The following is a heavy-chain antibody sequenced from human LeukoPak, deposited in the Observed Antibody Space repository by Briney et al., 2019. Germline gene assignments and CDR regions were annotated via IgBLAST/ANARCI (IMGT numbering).Heavy chain of an antibody. V-gene: IGHV3-11*01. CDR3: ARPGYDFWSGLLGGTDY. CDR1: GFTFSDYY. D-gene: IGHD3-3*01. Sequence: GGSLRLSCAASGFTFSDYYMSWIRQAPGKGLEWVSYISSSGSTIYYADSVKGRSTISRDNAKNSLYLQMNSLRAEDTAVYYCARPGYDFWSGLLGGTDYWGQGTLVTVSS. J-gene: IGHJ4*02. CDR2: ISSSGSTI.